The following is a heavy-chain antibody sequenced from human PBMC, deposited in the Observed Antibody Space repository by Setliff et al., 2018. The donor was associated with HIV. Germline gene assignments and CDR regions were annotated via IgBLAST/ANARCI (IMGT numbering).Heavy chain of an antibody. CDR1: GGSINNHY. CDR3: ARRSIVGVTRSFYYYGLDV. CDR2: IYISGTT. Sequence: SETLSLTCTVSGGSINNHYWYWIRQPPGKGLEWIGYIYISGTTNYNPSLKNRVTMSLDTSKTQVSLRLTSVTAADTAVYYCARRSIVGVTRSFYYYGLDVWGQGTTVTVSS. J-gene: IGHJ6*02. D-gene: IGHD1-26*01. V-gene: IGHV4-4*09.